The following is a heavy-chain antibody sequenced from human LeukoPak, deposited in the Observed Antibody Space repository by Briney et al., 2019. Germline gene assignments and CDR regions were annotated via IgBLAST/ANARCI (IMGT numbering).Heavy chain of an antibody. CDR1: GGSISNSDYS. Sequence: SETLSLTCTVSGGSISNSDYSWGWIRQPPGKGLECIGTIYYSGSTYYKSSLKSRVTISVDTSKNQFSLKLSSVTAADTAVYYCARVADGKGYPFDYWGQGTLVTVSS. CDR2: IYYSGST. CDR3: ARVADGKGYPFDY. J-gene: IGHJ4*02. V-gene: IGHV4-39*07. D-gene: IGHD5-18*01.